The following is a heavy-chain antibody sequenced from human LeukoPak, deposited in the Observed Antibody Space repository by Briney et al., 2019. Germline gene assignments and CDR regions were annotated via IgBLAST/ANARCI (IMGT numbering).Heavy chain of an antibody. V-gene: IGHV4-59*12. CDR1: GGSISSYY. J-gene: IGHJ4*02. D-gene: IGHD4-17*01. Sequence: SETLSLTCTVSGGSISSYYWSWIRQPPGKGLEWIGYIYYSGSTNYNPSLKSRVTISVDTSKNQFSLKLSSVTAADTAVYYCARGPYGDFLDYWGQGTLVTVSP. CDR2: IYYSGST. CDR3: ARGPYGDFLDY.